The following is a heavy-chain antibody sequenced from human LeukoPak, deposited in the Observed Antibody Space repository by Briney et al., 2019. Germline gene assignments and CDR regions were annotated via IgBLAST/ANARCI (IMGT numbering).Heavy chain of an antibody. CDR3: ASKYSSSSTLPYYYGMDV. D-gene: IGHD6-6*01. CDR2: INHSGST. J-gene: IGHJ6*02. CDR1: GGSFSGYY. Sequence: SETLSLTGAVYGGSFSGYYWSWIRQPPGKGLEWIGEINHSGSTNYNPSLKSRVTISVDTSKNQFSLKLSSVTAADTAVYYCASKYSSSSTLPYYYGMDVWGQGTTVTVSS. V-gene: IGHV4-34*01.